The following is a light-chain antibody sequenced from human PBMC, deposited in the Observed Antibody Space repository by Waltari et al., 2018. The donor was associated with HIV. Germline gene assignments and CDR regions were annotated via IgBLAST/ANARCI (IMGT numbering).Light chain of an antibody. CDR2: GAS. V-gene: IGKV3-20*01. CDR3: HQYGSSRT. Sequence: EIVLTQSPGTLSLSPGERATLSCRASQSVNRDYLAWYQHKPGQAPRLLIYGASNRATGIPDRFSGSGSGTDFTLTISRLEPEDFAVYYCHQYGSSRTFGQGTKVEIK. CDR1: QSVNRDY. J-gene: IGKJ1*01.